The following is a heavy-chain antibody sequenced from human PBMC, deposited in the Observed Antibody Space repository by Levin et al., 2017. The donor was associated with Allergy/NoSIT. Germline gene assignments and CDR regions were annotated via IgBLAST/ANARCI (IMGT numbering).Heavy chain of an antibody. CDR2: IIPIFGTA. Sequence: KSGESLKISCKASGGTFSSYAISWVRQAPGQGLEWMGGIIPIFGTAHYTQKFQGRVTITVDESTSTAYMELSSLRSDDTALYYCARKYSTSWYDAFDMWGQGTMVTVSS. CDR3: ARKYSTSWYDAFDM. J-gene: IGHJ3*02. CDR1: GGTFSSYA. V-gene: IGHV1-69*01. D-gene: IGHD6-13*01.